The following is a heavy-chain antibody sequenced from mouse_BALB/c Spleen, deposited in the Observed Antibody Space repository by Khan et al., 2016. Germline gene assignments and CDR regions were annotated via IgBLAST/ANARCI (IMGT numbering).Heavy chain of an antibody. V-gene: IGHV1S81*02. CDR1: GYTFTSYW. Sequence: QVQLQQPGAELVKAGASVKMSCKASGYTFTSYWMHWVKQRLGQGLEWFAETNPTNGRTYYNEKFKSKATLTVDNSSSTAYMLLSGPTFEDSAVYYCARIKKIVATDFDCWGQGTTLTVSS. J-gene: IGHJ2*01. D-gene: IGHD1-1*01. CDR3: ARIKKIVATDFDC. CDR2: TNPTNGRT.